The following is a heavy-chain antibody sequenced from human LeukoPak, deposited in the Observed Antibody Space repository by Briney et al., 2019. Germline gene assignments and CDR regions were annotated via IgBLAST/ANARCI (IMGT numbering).Heavy chain of an antibody. D-gene: IGHD3-10*01. CDR1: GYSISSGYY. V-gene: IGHV4-38-2*01. CDR2: IYHSGST. CDR3: ARAKWDPRVLGESVRPYNWFDP. J-gene: IGHJ5*02. Sequence: SETLSLTCAVSGYSISSGYYWGWIRQPPGKGLEWIGSIYHSGSTYYNPSLKSRVTISVDTSKNQFSLKLSSVTAAGTAVYYCARAKWDPRVLGESVRPYNWFDPWGQGTLVTVSS.